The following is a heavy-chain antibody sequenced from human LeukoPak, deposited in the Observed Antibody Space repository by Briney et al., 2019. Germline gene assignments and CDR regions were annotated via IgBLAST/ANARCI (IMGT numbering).Heavy chain of an antibody. CDR1: GGSFSGYY. CDR3: ARGPRGYDSSGYYYYYGMDV. D-gene: IGHD3-22*01. V-gene: IGHV4-34*01. Sequence: SETLSLTCAVYGGSFSGYYWSWIRQPPGKGLEWIGEINHSGSTNYNPSLKSRVTISVDTSKNQFSLKLSSVTAADTAVYYCARGPRGYDSSGYYYYYGMDVWGQGTTVTVSS. CDR2: INHSGST. J-gene: IGHJ6*02.